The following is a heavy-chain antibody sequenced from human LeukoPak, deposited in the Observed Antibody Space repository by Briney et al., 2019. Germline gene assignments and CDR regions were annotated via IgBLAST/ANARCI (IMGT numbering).Heavy chain of an antibody. D-gene: IGHD6-13*01. V-gene: IGHV3-21*01. CDR1: GFTFSSYS. Sequence: PGGSLRRSCAASGFTFSSYSMNWVRQAPGKGLEWVSSISSSSSYIYYADSVKGRFTISRDNAKNSLYLQMNSLRAEDTAVYYCARGEDSSSFYYYMDVWGKGTTVTVSS. CDR3: ARGEDSSSFYYYMDV. CDR2: ISSSSSYI. J-gene: IGHJ6*03.